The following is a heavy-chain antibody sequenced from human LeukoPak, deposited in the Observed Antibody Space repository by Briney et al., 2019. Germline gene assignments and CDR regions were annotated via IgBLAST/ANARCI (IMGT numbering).Heavy chain of an antibody. CDR1: LDEYC. CDR2: INWNGGST. CDR3: ARDLSLPYYDILTGYYSEANWFDP. J-gene: IGHJ5*02. Sequence: LDEYCICRVWPYQWKRQEWVSGINWNGGSTGYAASVQGRFTISRDNAKNSLYLQMNSLRAEDTALYYCARDLSLPYYDILTGYYSEANWFDPWGQGTLVTVSS. V-gene: IGHV3-20*03. D-gene: IGHD3-9*01.